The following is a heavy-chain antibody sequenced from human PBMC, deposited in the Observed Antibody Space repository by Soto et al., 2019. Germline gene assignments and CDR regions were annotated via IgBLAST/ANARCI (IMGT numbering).Heavy chain of an antibody. J-gene: IGHJ6*02. Sequence: AAVKVSCKASGCTCTGYYMHWGLQAPGQGREWMGWINPNSGGTNYAQKFQGRVTMTRDTSISTAYMELSRLRSDDTAVYYCASLGYSYGYYYYYGMDVWGQGTTVTVSS. CDR3: ASLGYSYGYYYYYGMDV. D-gene: IGHD5-18*01. V-gene: IGHV1-2*02. CDR1: GCTCTGYY. CDR2: INPNSGGT.